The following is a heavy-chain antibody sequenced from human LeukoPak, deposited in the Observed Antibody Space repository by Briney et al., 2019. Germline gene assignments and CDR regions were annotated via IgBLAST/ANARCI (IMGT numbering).Heavy chain of an antibody. V-gene: IGHV3-30*18. CDR3: AKRRQWLASPYYYYGMDV. CDR2: ISNDGSRK. CDR1: GFAFSRHG. D-gene: IGHD6-19*01. J-gene: IGHJ6*02. Sequence: GGSLRLSCAPSGFAFSRHGMHWVRQAPGKGLEWVAIISNDGSRKYYAHSVEGRFTISRDNSKNTLYLQMNSLRAGDTAVYYCAKRRQWLASPYYYYGMDVWGQGTTVTVSS.